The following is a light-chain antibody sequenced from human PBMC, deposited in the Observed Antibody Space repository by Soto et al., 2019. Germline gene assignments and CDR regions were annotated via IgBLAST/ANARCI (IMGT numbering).Light chain of an antibody. V-gene: IGKV1-16*02. CDR2: TAS. CDR3: QQYKHYPLT. J-gene: IGKJ4*01. Sequence: DIQMTQSPPSLSASVGDTITITCRASEDITTYVAWLQQKPGKAPRSLIHTASSLQRGVSSNFSGSGSGTHFTLTISSLQPEDFATYYCQQYKHYPLTFGGGTKVEIK. CDR1: EDITTY.